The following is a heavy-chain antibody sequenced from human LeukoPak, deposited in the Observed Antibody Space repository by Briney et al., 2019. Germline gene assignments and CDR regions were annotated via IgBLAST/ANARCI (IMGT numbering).Heavy chain of an antibody. CDR1: GGSISSSSYY. D-gene: IGHD3-10*01. V-gene: IGHV4-39*01. CDR3: ARRGVMVRGVIAFDI. Sequence: AETLCLTCTVSGGSISSSSYYWGRIRQPPGKGLEWIGSIYYSGSTYYYPSLKGRLTISVDTSKNQFSLKLSSVTAADTAVYYCARRGVMVRGVIAFDIWGESPVDPVSS. CDR2: IYYSGST. J-gene: IGHJ3*02.